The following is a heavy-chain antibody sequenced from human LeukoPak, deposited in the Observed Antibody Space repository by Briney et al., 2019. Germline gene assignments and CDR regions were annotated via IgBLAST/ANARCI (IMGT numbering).Heavy chain of an antibody. CDR1: GGSISSYF. J-gene: IGHJ6*03. V-gene: IGHV4-59*08. Sequence: SETLSLTCTVSGGSISSYFWSWLRQPPGKGLEWIGYIDYSGSTDYNPSLKSRVTISVDTSKNQFSLKLSSVTAADTAVYYCARAVVVPAAWRFDYYYYMDVWGKGTRSPSP. CDR3: ARAVVVPAAWRFDYYYYMDV. CDR2: IDYSGST. D-gene: IGHD2-2*01.